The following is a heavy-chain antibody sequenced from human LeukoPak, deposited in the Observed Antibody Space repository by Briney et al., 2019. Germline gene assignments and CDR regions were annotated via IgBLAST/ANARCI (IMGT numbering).Heavy chain of an antibody. J-gene: IGHJ5*02. CDR1: GFTFSSYS. D-gene: IGHD2-2*01. CDR2: ISSSSYI. CDR3: ARDPYCSSTSCYEVNWFDP. V-gene: IGHV3-21*01. Sequence: GGSLRLSCAASGFTFSSYSMNWVRQAPGKGLEWVSSISSSSYIYYADSVKGRFTISRDNAKNSLYLQMNSLRAEDTAVYYCARDPYCSSTSCYEVNWFDPWGQGTLVTVSS.